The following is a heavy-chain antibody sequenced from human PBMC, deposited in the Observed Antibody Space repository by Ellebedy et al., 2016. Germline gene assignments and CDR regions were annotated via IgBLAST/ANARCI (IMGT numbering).Heavy chain of an antibody. D-gene: IGHD5-12*01. V-gene: IGHV5-51*01. CDR1: GYSFTKYW. Sequence: GGSLRLSCKASGYSFTKYWIGWVCQMPGKGLEWMGIIYPDDSDTKYSPSFQGQVTISVDKSISTAYLQWSSLKASDTAMYYCASPAGATNPSVFDYWGQGISVTVSS. CDR2: IYPDDSDT. J-gene: IGHJ4*02. CDR3: ASPAGATNPSVFDY.